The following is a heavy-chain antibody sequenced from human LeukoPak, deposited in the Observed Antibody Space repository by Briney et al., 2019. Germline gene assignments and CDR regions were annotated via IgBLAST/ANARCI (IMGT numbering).Heavy chain of an antibody. V-gene: IGHV4-4*02. J-gene: IGHJ4*02. CDR1: GDSISRSDW. CDR3: ARDYSSSWYKRNYFDY. CDR2: IYHSGTT. Sequence: SGTLSLTCAVSGDSISRSDWWTWVRQPPGKGLEWIGEIYHSGTTNYNPSLKSRVTISVDTSKNQFSLKLSSVTAADTAVYYCARDYSSSWYKRNYFDYWGQGTLVTVSS. D-gene: IGHD6-13*01.